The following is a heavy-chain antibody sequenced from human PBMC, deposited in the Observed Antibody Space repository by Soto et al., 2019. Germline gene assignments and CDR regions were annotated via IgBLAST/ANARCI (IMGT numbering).Heavy chain of an antibody. J-gene: IGHJ6*02. CDR3: GTLLGTLYYYGMDV. CDR1: GGTFISYA. Sequence: ASVKVSCNASGGTFISYAISLVRQAPGQGLEWMGGIIPIFGTANYAQKFQGRVTMTRDTSTSTVYMELSSLRSEDTAVYYCGTLLGTLYYYGMDVWGQGTTVTVSS. CDR2: IIPIFGTA. V-gene: IGHV1-69*05. D-gene: IGHD1-1*01.